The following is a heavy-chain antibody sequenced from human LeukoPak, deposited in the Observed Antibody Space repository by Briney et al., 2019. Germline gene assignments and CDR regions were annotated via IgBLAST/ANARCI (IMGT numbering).Heavy chain of an antibody. J-gene: IGHJ4*02. Sequence: ASVKVSCKASGYTFTGYYMHWVRQAPGQGLEWMGWINPNSGGTNYAQKFQGRVTMTRDTSISTAYMELSRLRSDDTAVYYCARGTYRRATSYYFDYWGQGTLVTVSS. CDR2: INPNSGGT. V-gene: IGHV1-2*02. CDR1: GYTFTGYY. CDR3: ARGTYRRATSYYFDY. D-gene: IGHD1-26*01.